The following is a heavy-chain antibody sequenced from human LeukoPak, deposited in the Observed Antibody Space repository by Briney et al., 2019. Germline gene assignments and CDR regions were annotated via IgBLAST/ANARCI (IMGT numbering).Heavy chain of an antibody. D-gene: IGHD4-17*01. J-gene: IGHJ4*02. V-gene: IGHV1-69*04. CDR1: GGTFSSYA. CDR3: ARELVSGYGEYLDY. CDR2: IIPILGIA. Sequence: ASVKVSCKASGGTFSSYAISWVRQAPGQGLEWMGRIIPILGIANYAQKFQGRVTITADKSTSTAYMELSSLRSEDTAVYYCARELVSGYGEYLDYWGQGTLVTVSS.